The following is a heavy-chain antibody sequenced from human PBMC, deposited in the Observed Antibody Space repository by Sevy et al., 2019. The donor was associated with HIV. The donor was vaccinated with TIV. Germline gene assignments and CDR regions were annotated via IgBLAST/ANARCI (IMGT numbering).Heavy chain of an antibody. D-gene: IGHD3-22*01. CDR3: AGVRDDSSGQGFQH. J-gene: IGHJ1*01. CDR2: IKQDGSEK. CDR1: GFTFRRYY. V-gene: IGHV3-7*01. Sequence: GGSLRLSCVASGFTFRRYYMSWVRQAAGKGLEWVANIKQDGSEKYYVDSVKGRFTISRDNAKNSLYLHMNSLRAEDTAVYSWAGVRDDSSGQGFQHWGQGTLVTVSS.